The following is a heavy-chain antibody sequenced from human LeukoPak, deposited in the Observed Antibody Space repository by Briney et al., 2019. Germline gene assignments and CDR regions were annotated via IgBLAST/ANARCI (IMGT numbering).Heavy chain of an antibody. Sequence: GGSLRLACAASGFTFSSYWMSWVGQAPGKGLEWVANIKQDGSEKYYVDSVKGRFTISRDNAKNSLYLQMNSLRAEDTAVYYCARHGWRRPMDVWGKGTTVTVSS. D-gene: IGHD3-10*01. J-gene: IGHJ6*03. CDR2: IKQDGSEK. CDR1: GFTFSSYW. V-gene: IGHV3-7*01. CDR3: ARHGWRRPMDV.